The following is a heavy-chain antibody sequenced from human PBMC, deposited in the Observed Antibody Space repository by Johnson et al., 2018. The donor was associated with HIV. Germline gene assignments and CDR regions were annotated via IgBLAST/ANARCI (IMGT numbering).Heavy chain of an antibody. V-gene: IGHV3-20*04. D-gene: IGHD1-26*01. CDR2: INWNGGST. CDR1: GFTFSSYW. J-gene: IGHJ3*02. Sequence: MLLVESGGGLVQPGGSLRLSCAASGFTFSSYWMSWVRQAPGKGLEWVSGINWNGGSTGYADSVKGRFTISRDNSKNTLYLQMNSLRAEDTALYYCARAYMSSGSYYDAFDIWGQGTMVTVSS. CDR3: ARAYMSSGSYYDAFDI.